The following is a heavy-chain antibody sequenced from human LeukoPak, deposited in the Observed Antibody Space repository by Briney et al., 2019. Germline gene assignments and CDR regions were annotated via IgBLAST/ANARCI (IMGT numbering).Heavy chain of an antibody. CDR2: ISGSGGTT. V-gene: IGHV3-23*01. Sequence: GGSLRLSCAASGFTFSNYDMSWVRQAPGKGLEWVSVISGSGGTTYYADSVKGRFTISRDNSKNTLYLQMNSLRAEDTAVYYCARAVPSDYWGQGTLVTVSS. CDR1: GFTFSNYD. J-gene: IGHJ4*02. CDR3: ARAVPSDY.